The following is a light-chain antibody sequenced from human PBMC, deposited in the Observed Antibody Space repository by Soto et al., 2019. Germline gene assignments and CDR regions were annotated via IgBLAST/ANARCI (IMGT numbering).Light chain of an antibody. CDR2: EAS. CDR3: CSYAGSSPYV. J-gene: IGLJ1*01. Sequence: HSALTQPASVSGSPGQSITISCTGTSSDVGSYALVSWYQQHPGKAPKLIIFEASKRPSGVSNRFSGSNSGNTASLTISGLQAEDEADYYCCSYAGSSPYVLGTGTKLTVL. V-gene: IGLV2-23*01. CDR1: SSDVGSYAL.